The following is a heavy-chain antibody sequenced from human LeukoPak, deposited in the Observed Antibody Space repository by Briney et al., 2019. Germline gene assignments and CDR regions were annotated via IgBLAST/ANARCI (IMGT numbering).Heavy chain of an antibody. V-gene: IGHV4-59*08. D-gene: IGHD1-26*01. Sequence: SETLSLTRTVSGGSISSYYWSWIRQPPGKGLEGIGYIYYSGSTNYTPSLKSRVTISVDTSKNQFSLKLSSVTAADTAVYYCARRGGSYGGYYFDCWGQGTLVTVSS. J-gene: IGHJ4*02. CDR3: ARRGGSYGGYYFDC. CDR1: GGSISSYY. CDR2: IYYSGST.